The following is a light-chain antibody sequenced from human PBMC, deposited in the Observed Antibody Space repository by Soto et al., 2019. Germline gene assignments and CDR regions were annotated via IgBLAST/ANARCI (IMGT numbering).Light chain of an antibody. Sequence: QSALTQPASVSGSPGQSITSSCTGTSSDVGGYNYVSWYQQHPGKAPKLMIYEGSNRPSVVSNRFSGSKSGNTASLTISGLQAEDEADYYCSAYTSSSTLVVFGGGTKLTVL. CDR3: SAYTSSSTLVV. CDR1: SSDVGGYNY. J-gene: IGLJ2*01. CDR2: EGS. V-gene: IGLV2-14*01.